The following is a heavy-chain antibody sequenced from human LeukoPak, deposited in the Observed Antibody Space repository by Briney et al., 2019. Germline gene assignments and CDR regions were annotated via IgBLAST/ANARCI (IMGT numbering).Heavy chain of an antibody. J-gene: IGHJ4*02. CDR3: ARVYKWELRG. V-gene: IGHV4-59*01. Sequence: SETLSLTCTVSGGSISSYYWSWLRQPPGKGLEWIGYIYYRGSTNYNPSLKSRVTISIDTSKNQFSLKLSSVTAADMAVYYCARVYKWELRGWGQGTLVTVSS. D-gene: IGHD1-26*01. CDR2: IYYRGST. CDR1: GGSISSYY.